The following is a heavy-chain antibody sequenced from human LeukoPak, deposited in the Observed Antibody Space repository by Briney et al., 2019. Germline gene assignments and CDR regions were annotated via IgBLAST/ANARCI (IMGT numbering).Heavy chain of an antibody. CDR1: GGTFSGYA. Sequence: SVKVSCKASGGTFSGYAISWVRQAPGQGLEWMGGIIPIFGTANYAQKFQGRVTITADESTSTAYMELSSLRSEDTAVYYCASAVEMATTADYWGQGTLVTVSS. D-gene: IGHD5-24*01. J-gene: IGHJ4*02. CDR3: ASAVEMATTADY. V-gene: IGHV1-69*13. CDR2: IIPIFGTA.